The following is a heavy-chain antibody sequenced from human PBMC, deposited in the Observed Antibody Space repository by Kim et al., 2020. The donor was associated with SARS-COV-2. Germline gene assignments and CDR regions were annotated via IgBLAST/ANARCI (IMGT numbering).Heavy chain of an antibody. CDR2: ISSSSSTI. CDR1: GFTFSSYS. Sequence: GGSLRLSCAASGFTFSSYSMNWVRQAPGKGLEWVSYISSSSSTIYYADSVKGRFTISRDNAKNSLYLQMNSLRDEDTAVYYCARDRGWVLWFGESPRGGYYYGMDVWGQGTTVTVSS. CDR3: ARDRGWVLWFGESPRGGYYYGMDV. D-gene: IGHD3-10*01. J-gene: IGHJ6*02. V-gene: IGHV3-48*02.